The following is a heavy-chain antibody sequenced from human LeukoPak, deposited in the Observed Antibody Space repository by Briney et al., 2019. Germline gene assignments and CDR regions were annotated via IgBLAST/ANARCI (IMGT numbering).Heavy chain of an antibody. D-gene: IGHD2-15*01. CDR2: MNPNSGAT. CDR1: GYTFTDYY. V-gene: IGHV1-2*02. CDR3: ARRAVGGGLDY. J-gene: IGHJ4*02. Sequence: GASVKVSCKASGYTFTDYYMHWVRQAPGQGLEWMGWMNPNSGATNYAQKFQGRVTMTRDTSISTAYMELSWLRSDDTAVYYCARRAVGGGLDYWGQGTLVTVSS.